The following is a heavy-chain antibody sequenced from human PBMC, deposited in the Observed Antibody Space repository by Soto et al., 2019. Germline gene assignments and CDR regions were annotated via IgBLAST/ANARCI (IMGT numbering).Heavy chain of an antibody. Sequence: SQSLSIKCTVSVGSIRSSSYYWGWIRQPPRKGLKWIGSIYYSGSTYYNPSLKSRVTISIDTSKNQFSLKLTSVTAADTAVYYCARLGKQYGGCLDPWGQGTLGTVSS. CDR1: VGSIRSSSYY. V-gene: IGHV4-39*01. D-gene: IGHD6-19*01. CDR2: IYYSGST. CDR3: ARLGKQYGGCLDP. J-gene: IGHJ5*02.